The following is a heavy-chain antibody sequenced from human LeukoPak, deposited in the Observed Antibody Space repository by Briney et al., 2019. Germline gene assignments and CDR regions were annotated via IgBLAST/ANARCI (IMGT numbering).Heavy chain of an antibody. CDR3: ARSGGYSGYDQYYFDY. D-gene: IGHD5-12*01. V-gene: IGHV1-2*02. J-gene: IGHJ4*02. CDR1: GYTFTGYY. Sequence: GASVKVSCKASGYTFTGYYMHWVRQAPGQGLEWMGWINPNSGGTNYAQKFQGRVTMTRDTSISTAYMELSRLRSDDTAVYYCARSGGYSGYDQYYFDYWGQGTLVTVSS. CDR2: INPNSGGT.